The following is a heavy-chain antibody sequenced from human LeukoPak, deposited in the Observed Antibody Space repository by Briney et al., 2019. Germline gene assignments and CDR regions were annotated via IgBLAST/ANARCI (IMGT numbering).Heavy chain of an antibody. J-gene: IGHJ6*01. D-gene: IGHD4/OR15-4a*01. V-gene: IGHV3-23*01. Sequence: HPGGSLRLPCAASGFTFNTHAMNWVRQAPGKGLEWVSGVGGSGDTTYYGDSVKGRFTISRDNSKNTLYLQMNSLRAEDTAVYYCAKGVHQLVYKYGMDVWGRGTTVTVSS. CDR2: VGGSGDTT. CDR3: AKGVHQLVYKYGMDV. CDR1: GFTFNTHA.